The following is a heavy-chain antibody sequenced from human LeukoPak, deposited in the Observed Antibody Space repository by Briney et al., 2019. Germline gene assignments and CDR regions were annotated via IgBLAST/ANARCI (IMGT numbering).Heavy chain of an antibody. CDR1: GYTLTELS. J-gene: IGHJ4*02. V-gene: IGHV1-24*01. CDR2: FDPEDGET. Sequence: ASVKVSCKVSGYTLTELSMHWVRQAPGKGLEWMGGFDPEDGETIYAQKFQGRVTMTEDTSTDTAYMELSSLRSEDTAVYYCATRTYYYDSSEYWGQGTLVIVSS. D-gene: IGHD3-22*01. CDR3: ATRTYYYDSSEY.